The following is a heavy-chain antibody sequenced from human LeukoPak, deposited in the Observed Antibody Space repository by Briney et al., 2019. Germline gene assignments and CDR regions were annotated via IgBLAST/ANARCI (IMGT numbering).Heavy chain of an antibody. CDR2: TYYRSKWNN. Sequence: SQTLSLTCAISGDSVSSKSAAWSWIRQSPSRGLEWLGRTYYRSKWNNEYAVSLKGRITINPDISKNQFSLQLNSVTPEDTAVYYCAILGPPADCWGQGTLVTVSS. J-gene: IGHJ1*01. D-gene: IGHD3/OR15-3a*01. CDR3: AILGPPADC. CDR1: GDSVSSKSAA. V-gene: IGHV6-1*01.